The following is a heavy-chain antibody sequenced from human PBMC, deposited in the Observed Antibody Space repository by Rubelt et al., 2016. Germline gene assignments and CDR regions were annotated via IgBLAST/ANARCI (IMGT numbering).Heavy chain of an antibody. CDR2: ISYDGSNK. J-gene: IGHJ5*02. Sequence: QVQPVESGGGVVQPGRSLRLSCVASGFTFSSYGMHWVRQAPGKGLEWVAVISYDGSNKYYADSVKGRFTISRDHSKNSLYLQMNRLRGEDTAVYYCARESGVANLDNWFDHWGQGTLVTVSS. V-gene: IGHV3-33*05. CDR1: GFTFSSYG. CDR3: ARESGVANLDNWFDH. D-gene: IGHD3-3*01.